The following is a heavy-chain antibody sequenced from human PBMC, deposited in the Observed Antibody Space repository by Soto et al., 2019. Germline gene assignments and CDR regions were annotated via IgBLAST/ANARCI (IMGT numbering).Heavy chain of an antibody. CDR2: ISSSSSTI. J-gene: IGHJ4*02. CDR1: GFTFSSYN. CDR3: ASRYYYDSSGYYYPYYY. V-gene: IGHV3-48*02. D-gene: IGHD3-22*01. Sequence: PGGSLRLSCAASGFTFSSYNMNWVRQAPGKGLEWVSSISSSSSTIYYADSVKGRFTISRDNAKNSLYLQMNSLRDEDTAVYYCASRYYYDSSGYYYPYYYWGQGTLVTVSS.